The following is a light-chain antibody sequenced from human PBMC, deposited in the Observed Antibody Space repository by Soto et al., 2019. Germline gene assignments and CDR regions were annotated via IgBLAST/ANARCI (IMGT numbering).Light chain of an antibody. CDR1: SGSIASNY. Sequence: NFMLTQPHSVSESPGKTVTISCTRSSGSIASNYVQWYQQRPGSAPTTVIYEDNQRPSGVPDRFSGSIDSSSNSASLTISGRKTEDDAAYYCHSYDSSNFVVFGGGTKVTVL. CDR2: EDN. V-gene: IGLV6-57*03. J-gene: IGLJ2*01. CDR3: HSYDSSNFVV.